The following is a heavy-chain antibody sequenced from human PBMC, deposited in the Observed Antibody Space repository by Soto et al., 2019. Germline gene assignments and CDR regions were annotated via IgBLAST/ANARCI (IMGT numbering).Heavy chain of an antibody. J-gene: IGHJ6*02. V-gene: IGHV4-30-2*01. D-gene: IGHD3-3*01. CDR2: IYQSGST. Sequence: QLQLQESGSGLVKPSQTLSLTCAVSGVSISSDGYSWSWIRQPPGKGLEWIGFIYQSGSTYYNPSLKSRGTMSVDRSKNQVSLKLTSVTAADTAVYYCARAYYDFWTSYHYGMDVWGQGTTVTVSS. CDR3: ARAYYDFWTSYHYGMDV. CDR1: GVSISSDGYS.